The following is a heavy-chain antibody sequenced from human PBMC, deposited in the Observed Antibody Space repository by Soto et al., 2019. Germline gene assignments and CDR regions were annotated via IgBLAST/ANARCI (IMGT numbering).Heavy chain of an antibody. D-gene: IGHD5-12*01. V-gene: IGHV3-11*01. CDR1: GFTFSDYY. Sequence: PGGSLRLSCVDSGFTFSDYYMSWIRQAPGKGLEWVAYISGSGTTVSFADSVKGRFTISRDNAKNSLFLLMDSLRAEDTAVYYCARRGYTDGFSHFDYWGQGTLVTVSS. CDR3: ARRGYTDGFSHFDY. CDR2: ISGSGTTV. J-gene: IGHJ4*02.